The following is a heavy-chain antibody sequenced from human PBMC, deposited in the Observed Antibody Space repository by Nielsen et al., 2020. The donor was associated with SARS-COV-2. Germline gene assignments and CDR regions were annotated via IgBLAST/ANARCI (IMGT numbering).Heavy chain of an antibody. CDR2: VSHSGST. J-gene: IGHJ6*03. CDR1: GGSVSSNDW. D-gene: IGHD2-2*02. V-gene: IGHV4-4*02. Sequence: SETLSLTCAVSGGSVSSNDWWTWVRQSPGKGLEWIGEVSHSGSTNYSPSLKSRVTLSMDTSRRQFSLRLASVSAADTAVYFCARGHLVVVPSPILGLGPFFYSFYLDVWGKGTTVIVSS. CDR3: ARGHLVVVPSPILGLGPFFYSFYLDV.